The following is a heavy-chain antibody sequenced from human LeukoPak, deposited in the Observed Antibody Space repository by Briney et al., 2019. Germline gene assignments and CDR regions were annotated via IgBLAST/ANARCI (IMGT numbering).Heavy chain of an antibody. CDR1: GYTFTAYG. V-gene: IGHV1-18*01. CDR2: ISAYDHRT. D-gene: IGHD3-3*01. Sequence: ASVKVSCKASGYTFTAYGFNWVRQAPGQGLEWMGWISAYDHRTRYAQKFQGRVTLTTDRSTNTAYMELRSLRSDDTAVYYCAREGTDTIFGVKYYYYMDVWGKGTSVTVSS. CDR3: AREGTDTIFGVKYYYYMDV. J-gene: IGHJ6*03.